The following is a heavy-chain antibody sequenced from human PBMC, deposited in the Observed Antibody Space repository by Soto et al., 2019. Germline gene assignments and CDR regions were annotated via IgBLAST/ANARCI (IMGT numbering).Heavy chain of an antibody. D-gene: IGHD6-25*01. Sequence: EVQLLESGGGLVQPGRSLRLSCAASGLTFSNYAMSWVRQAPGQGLDWVSAISGGTTYYADSVKGRFTISRDNSKNTLFLQMNSLRAEDAAVYYCAKFFVETRSNSGWPWSFHYWGQGTLVTVSS. CDR3: AKFFVETRSNSGWPWSFHY. CDR1: GLTFSNYA. CDR2: ISGGTT. J-gene: IGHJ4*02. V-gene: IGHV3-23*01.